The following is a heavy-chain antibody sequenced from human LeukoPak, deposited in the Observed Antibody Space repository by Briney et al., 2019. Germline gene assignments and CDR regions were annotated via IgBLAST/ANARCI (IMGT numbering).Heavy chain of an antibody. CDR2: IYSGGST. Sequence: GGSLRLSCAASGFTVSSNYMSWVRQAPGKGLEWVSVIYSGGSTYYADSVKGRFTISRDNSKNTLYLQMSSLRAEDTAVYYCARAYNVVATSDYWGQGTLVTVSS. CDR1: GFTVSSNY. CDR3: ARAYNVVATSDY. J-gene: IGHJ4*02. D-gene: IGHD5-12*01. V-gene: IGHV3-53*01.